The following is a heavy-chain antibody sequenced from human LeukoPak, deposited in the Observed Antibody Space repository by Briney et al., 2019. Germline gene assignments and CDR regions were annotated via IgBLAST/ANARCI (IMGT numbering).Heavy chain of an antibody. V-gene: IGHV3-48*03. Sequence: GGSLRLSYAASGFTFSSYEMNWVRQAPGKGLEWVSYISSSGSTIYYADSVKGRFTISRENAKNSLYLQMNSLRAEDTAVYYCARDRRIQLWTHFDYWGQGTLVTVSS. J-gene: IGHJ4*02. CDR2: ISSSGSTI. CDR3: ARDRRIQLWTHFDY. D-gene: IGHD5-18*01. CDR1: GFTFSSYE.